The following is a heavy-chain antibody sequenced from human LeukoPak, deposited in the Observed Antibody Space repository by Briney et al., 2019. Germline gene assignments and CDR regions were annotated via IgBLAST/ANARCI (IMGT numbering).Heavy chain of an antibody. V-gene: IGHV4-39*01. CDR1: GGSMSSSTYY. CDR3: GRSFDAKSVGY. CDR2: ISYSGST. J-gene: IGHJ4*02. Sequence: PSETLSLTCTVSGGSMSSSTYYWGWIRQPPGKGLEWIGSISYSGSTCYNPSLKSRVTLSVDTSKNQFSLKVNSVTAADTAVYYCGRSFDAKSVGYWGQGTLVTVSS. D-gene: IGHD2-8*01.